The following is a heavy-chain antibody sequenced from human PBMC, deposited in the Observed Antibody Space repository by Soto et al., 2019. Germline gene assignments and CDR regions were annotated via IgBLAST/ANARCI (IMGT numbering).Heavy chain of an antibody. Sequence: GGSLRLSCAASGFTFRSYGIHWVRQAPGKGLEWVALIWFDGSKKYCVDSVKGRFAVSRDNSKNTLYLQMNSLRVEDTAVYYCARDRLVPYGYGMDVWGQGTTVTVSS. J-gene: IGHJ6*02. CDR1: GFTFRSYG. CDR3: ARDRLVPYGYGMDV. V-gene: IGHV3-33*01. D-gene: IGHD2-2*01. CDR2: IWFDGSKK.